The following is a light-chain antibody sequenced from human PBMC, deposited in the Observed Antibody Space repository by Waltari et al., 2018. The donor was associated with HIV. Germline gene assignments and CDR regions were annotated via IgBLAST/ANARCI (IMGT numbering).Light chain of an antibody. CDR3: QQYHTSWT. J-gene: IGKJ1*01. CDR2: CAS. CDR1: QSVLYNSDNKNY. V-gene: IGKV4-1*01. Sequence: VLTQSPDSLAVSLGERATINCKSSQSVLYNSDNKNYLAWYQQKPGQPPNLLISCASTRESGVPDRFSGSGSGTDFTLTISSLHAEDVAIYYCQQYHTSWTFGQGTKVEIK.